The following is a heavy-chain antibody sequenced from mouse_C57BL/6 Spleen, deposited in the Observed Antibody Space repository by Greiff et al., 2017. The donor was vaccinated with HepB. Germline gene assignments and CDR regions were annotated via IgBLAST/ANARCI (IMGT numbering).Heavy chain of an antibody. V-gene: IGHV1-64*01. CDR1: GYTFTSYW. D-gene: IGHD1-1*01. J-gene: IGHJ3*01. Sequence: QVQLQQPGAELVKPGASVKLSCKASGYTFTSYWMHWVKQRTGQGLEWIGMIHPNSGSTNYNEKFKSKATLTVDKSSSTAYMQLSSLTSEDSAVYYCARHYYGSGAYWGQGTLVTVSA. CDR3: ARHYYGSGAY. CDR2: IHPNSGST.